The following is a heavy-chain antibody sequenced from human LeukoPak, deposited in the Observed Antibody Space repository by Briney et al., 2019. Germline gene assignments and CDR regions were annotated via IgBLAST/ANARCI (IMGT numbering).Heavy chain of an antibody. CDR2: ITSDGIST. J-gene: IGHJ4*02. D-gene: IGHD2-2*01. CDR1: GFTFSNYW. CDR3: ARDYRSSMDY. Sequence: PGGSLRFSCAASGFTFSNYWMHWVRQAPGKGLVWVSRITSDGISTSYADSVKGRFTISRDNAKNTLYLQMNNLRAEDTVVYYCARDYRSSMDYWGQGTLVTVSS. V-gene: IGHV3-74*01.